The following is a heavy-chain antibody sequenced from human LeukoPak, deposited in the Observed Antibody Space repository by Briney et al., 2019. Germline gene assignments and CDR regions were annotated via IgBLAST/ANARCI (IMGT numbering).Heavy chain of an antibody. Sequence: ASVKVSCKASGYILTTYGFNWVRQAPGQGLERMGWISPYNGNTNYAQKFQGRVTMTADTSTSIVYMELRSLRSGDTAVYYCARGPYYGSGSRADGMDVWGKGTTVTVSS. V-gene: IGHV1-18*04. D-gene: IGHD3-10*01. CDR3: ARGPYYGSGSRADGMDV. J-gene: IGHJ6*04. CDR1: GYILTTYG. CDR2: ISPYNGNT.